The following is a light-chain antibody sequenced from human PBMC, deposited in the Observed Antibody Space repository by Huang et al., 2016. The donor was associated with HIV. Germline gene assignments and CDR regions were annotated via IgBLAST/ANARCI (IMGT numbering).Light chain of an antibody. V-gene: IGKV3-20*01. Sequence: IVLTQSPGTLSLSPGERVTLSCRASQNSRSNYLAWYQQTPGQAPRRLIYGASNRATGIPDRFSGSGSGTDFTLTISRLEAEDFVVYYCQQYDNSPHTFGPGTRLDI. CDR2: GAS. CDR3: QQYDNSPHT. CDR1: QNSRSNY. J-gene: IGKJ5*01.